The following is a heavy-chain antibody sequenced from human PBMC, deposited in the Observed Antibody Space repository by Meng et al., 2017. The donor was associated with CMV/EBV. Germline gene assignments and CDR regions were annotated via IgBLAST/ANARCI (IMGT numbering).Heavy chain of an antibody. CDR1: GFTFSSYA. CDR2: ISGSGGST. J-gene: IGHJ4*02. D-gene: IGHD1-26*01. V-gene: IGHV3-23*01. Sequence: GESLKISCAASGFTFSSYAMSWVRQAPGKGLEWVSAISGSGGSTYYADSVKGRFTISRDNSKNTLYLQMNSLRAEDTAVYYCARGAGATYYFDYWGQGTLVTVSS. CDR3: ARGAGATYYFDY.